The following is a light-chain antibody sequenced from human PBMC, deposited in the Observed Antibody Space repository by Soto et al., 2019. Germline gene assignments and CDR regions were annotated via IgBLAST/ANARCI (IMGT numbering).Light chain of an antibody. CDR3: MQALQTPPT. CDR2: LGS. V-gene: IGKV2-28*01. Sequence: DIVMTQSPLSLPVSPGEPASISCRSSQSLLYSNGNNYLDWYLQKPGQSPQLLIYLGSSRASGVPDRFSASGSGTDFTLKISRVEADDVGVYYCMQALQTPPTFGQGTRVEIK. J-gene: IGKJ1*01. CDR1: QSLLYSNGNNY.